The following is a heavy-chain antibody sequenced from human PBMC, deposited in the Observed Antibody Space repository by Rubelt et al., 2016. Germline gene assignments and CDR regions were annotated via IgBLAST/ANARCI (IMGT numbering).Heavy chain of an antibody. CDR2: IDWDDDK. V-gene: IGHV2-70*01. CDR1: GFSLSTSGMC. Sequence: QVTLRESGPALVKPTQTLTLTCTFSGFSLSTSGMCVSWIRHPPGKALEWLALIDWDDDKYYSTSLRTRLPISKDTSKNPVVPTMTDMDPVDTATYYCARTQTETEPDYWGQGTLVTVSS. J-gene: IGHJ4*02. D-gene: IGHD1-1*01. CDR3: ARTQTETEPDY.